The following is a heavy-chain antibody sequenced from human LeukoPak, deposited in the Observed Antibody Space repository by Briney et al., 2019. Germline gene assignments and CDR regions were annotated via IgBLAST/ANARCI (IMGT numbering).Heavy chain of an antibody. CDR3: ARDKDYDRRGGDY. D-gene: IGHD3-16*01. V-gene: IGHV3-30*03. CDR2: ISYDGSNK. J-gene: IGHJ4*02. Sequence: QTGGSLRLSCAASGFSFSTYGMHWVRQAPGKGLEWVAVISYDGSNKHYADSVKGRFTISRDNSKNTLYLQMNSLRAEDTAVYYCARDKDYDRRGGDYWGQGTLVTVSS. CDR1: GFSFSTYG.